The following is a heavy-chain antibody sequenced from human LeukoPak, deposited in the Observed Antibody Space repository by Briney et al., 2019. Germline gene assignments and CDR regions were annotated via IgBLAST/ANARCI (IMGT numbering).Heavy chain of an antibody. CDR2: IYTSGIT. D-gene: IGHD3-22*01. J-gene: IGHJ4*02. CDR3: ARDVHYDSSGYYRDY. V-gene: IGHV4-4*07. CDR1: GGSISSYY. Sequence: SETLSLTCTVSGGSISSYYWTWIRQPAGKGLEWIGRIYTSGITNYYPSLKSRVTMSVDTSKNQFSLKLSSVTAADTAVYYCARDVHYDSSGYYRDYWGQGTLVTVSS.